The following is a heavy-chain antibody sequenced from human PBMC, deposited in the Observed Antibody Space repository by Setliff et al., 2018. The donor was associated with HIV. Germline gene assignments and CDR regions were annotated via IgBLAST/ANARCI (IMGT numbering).Heavy chain of an antibody. CDR2: IFYDGTNK. D-gene: IGHD2-2*01. CDR3: AKTRRYCSSTSCSNLFDY. CDR1: GFTFSDYD. J-gene: IGHJ4*02. Sequence: PGGSLRLSCAASGFTFSDYDMHWVRQAPGKGLEWVAVIFYDGTNKYYADSVKGRFTISRDNSKNTLYLQMNSLRAEDTAVYYCAKTRRYCSSTSCSNLFDYWGQGTLVTVSS. V-gene: IGHV3-33*06.